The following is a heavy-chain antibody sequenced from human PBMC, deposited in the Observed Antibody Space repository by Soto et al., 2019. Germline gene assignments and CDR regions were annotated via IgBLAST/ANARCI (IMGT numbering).Heavy chain of an antibody. Sequence: QVQLQESGPGLVKPSETLSLTCTVSRGSGRSDNYYWTWIRQTPGKGLEWLGFISKTGNTKYNPSLKSRVTISLDTSKNHFSLRLTSVTAADTAVYYCARGLGYDSNGRFLAAFDVWGQGTMVTVSS. CDR3: ARGLGYDSNGRFLAAFDV. J-gene: IGHJ3*01. V-gene: IGHV4-61*03. CDR2: ISKTGNT. CDR1: RGSGRSDNYY. D-gene: IGHD3-22*01.